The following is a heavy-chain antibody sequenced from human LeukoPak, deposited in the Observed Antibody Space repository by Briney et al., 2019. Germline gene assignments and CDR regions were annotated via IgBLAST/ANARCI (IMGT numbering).Heavy chain of an antibody. CDR3: ARGEFGYYDSSDTFDY. Sequence: GGSLRLSCAASGFTFSNYGMHWVRQAPGKGLEWVASIRYDGFNKYYADSLKGRFTISRDNSKNTLYLQMNSLRAEDTAVYYCARGEFGYYDSSDTFDYWGQGTLVTVSS. V-gene: IGHV3-30*02. D-gene: IGHD3-22*01. CDR1: GFTFSNYG. CDR2: IRYDGFNK. J-gene: IGHJ4*02.